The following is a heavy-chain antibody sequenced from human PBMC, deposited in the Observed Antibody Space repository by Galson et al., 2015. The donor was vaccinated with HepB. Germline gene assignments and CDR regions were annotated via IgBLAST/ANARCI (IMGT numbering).Heavy chain of an antibody. V-gene: IGHV3-23*01. J-gene: IGHJ6*02. D-gene: IGHD3-10*01. Sequence: SLRLSCAASGFTFSNYPMSWVRQAPGKGLEWVSSISVSGGLTNYADSVKGRFTISRDNSKNTLYLQMNSLRAGDTAIFYCAKAASGDYYYFHGMDVWGQGTTVTVSS. CDR3: AKAASGDYYYFHGMDV. CDR2: ISVSGGLT. CDR1: GFTFSNYP.